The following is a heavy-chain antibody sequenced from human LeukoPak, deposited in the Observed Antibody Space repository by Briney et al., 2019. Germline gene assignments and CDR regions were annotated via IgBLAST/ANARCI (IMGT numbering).Heavy chain of an antibody. Sequence: SQTLSLTCTVSGGSISSGSYYWSWIRQPAGKGLEWIGRIYTSGSTNYNPSLKSRVTISVNTSKNQFSLKLSSVTAAETAVYYCASVSGIQNSGSSQGGDAFDIWGQGTMVTASS. CDR2: IYTSGST. D-gene: IGHD1-26*01. CDR3: ASVSGIQNSGSSQGGDAFDI. V-gene: IGHV4-61*02. J-gene: IGHJ3*02. CDR1: GGSISSGSYY.